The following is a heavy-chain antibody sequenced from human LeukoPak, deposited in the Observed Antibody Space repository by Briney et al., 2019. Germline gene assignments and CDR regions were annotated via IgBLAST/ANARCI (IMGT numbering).Heavy chain of an antibody. CDR2: MNPNSGNT. CDR1: GYTLTELS. CDR3: ARALPYSSSWYDSGFNTYYFDY. V-gene: IGHV1-8*01. J-gene: IGHJ4*02. D-gene: IGHD6-13*01. Sequence: VASVTVSCTVSGYTLTELSMHWVRQATGQGLEWMGWMNPNSGNTGYAQKFQGRVTMTRNTSISTAYMELSSLRSEDTAVYYCARALPYSSSWYDSGFNTYYFDYWGQGTLVTVSS.